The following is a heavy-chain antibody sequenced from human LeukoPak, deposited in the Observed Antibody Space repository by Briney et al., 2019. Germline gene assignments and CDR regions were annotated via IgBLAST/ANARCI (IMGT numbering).Heavy chain of an antibody. J-gene: IGHJ4*02. CDR1: GASISSYY. CDR2: LYISGST. CDR3: ARDLSGSLYFDY. Sequence: PSETLSLTRTVSGASISSYYYNWIRQTAGRGLEWIGRLYISGSTDYNPSLKSRVTISVDTSKNQFSLKLSSVTAADTAVYFCARDLSGSLYFDYWGQGVLVTVSS. V-gene: IGHV4-4*07. D-gene: IGHD3-10*01.